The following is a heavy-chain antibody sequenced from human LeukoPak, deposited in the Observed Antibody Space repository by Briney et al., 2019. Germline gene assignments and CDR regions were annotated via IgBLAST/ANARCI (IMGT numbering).Heavy chain of an antibody. J-gene: IGHJ4*02. CDR2: ISWNSGSI. CDR3: AKSPSYYYDSSGYFDY. Sequence: PGGSLRLSCAASGFTFDDYGMSWVRQAPGKGLEWVSGISWNSGSIGYADSVKGRFTISRDNAKNSLYLQMNSLRAEDMALYYCAKSPSYYYDSSGYFDYWGQGTLVTVSS. CDR1: GFTFDDYG. V-gene: IGHV3-9*03. D-gene: IGHD3-22*01.